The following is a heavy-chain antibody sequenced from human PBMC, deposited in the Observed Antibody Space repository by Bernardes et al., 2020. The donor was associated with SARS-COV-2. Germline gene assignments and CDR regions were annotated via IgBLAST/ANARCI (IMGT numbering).Heavy chain of an antibody. V-gene: IGHV3-23*01. D-gene: IGHD3-22*01. CDR3: AKDPGLIMFKGLTMTAIPGYFQN. Sequence: GGSLRLSCAASGFTFRRYVMNWVLQAPGPGLAWVSGLSGSGGNPYYADSVKGRFTISRDNSKNTLYLQMNSLRAEDTAVYYCAKDPGLIMFKGLTMTAIPGYFQNWGQGTPVTVSS. J-gene: IGHJ1*01. CDR2: LSGSGGNP. CDR1: GFTFRRYV.